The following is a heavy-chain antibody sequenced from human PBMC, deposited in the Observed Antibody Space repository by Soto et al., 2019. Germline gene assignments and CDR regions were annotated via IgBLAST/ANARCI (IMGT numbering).Heavy chain of an antibody. CDR3: ARDRGRQWLARGWFDP. CDR2: INAGNGNT. CDR1: GYTFTTYA. Sequence: QVQLVQSGAEVKKPGASVKVSCKSSGYTFTTYATHGVRQAPGQGLEWMGWINAGNGNTKFSQKFQGRVTITRDTDAGTAYMALGSLRSEDTAVYYCARDRGRQWLARGWFDPWGQGTLVTVSS. V-gene: IGHV1-3*01. D-gene: IGHD6-19*01. J-gene: IGHJ5*02.